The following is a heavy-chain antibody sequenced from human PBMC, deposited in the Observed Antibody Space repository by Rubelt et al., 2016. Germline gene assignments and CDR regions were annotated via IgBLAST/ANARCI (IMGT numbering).Heavy chain of an antibody. CDR2: ISAYNGNT. V-gene: IGHV1-3*01. CDR3: ARDAAVAADS. J-gene: IGHJ5*01. Sequence: QVQLVQSGAEVKKPGASVKVSCKASGYTFTSYAMHWVRQAPGQRLEWMGWISAYNGNTNLSQKLQGRVTMTSDTSISTAYMDLGSLESDDTAMYYCARDAAVAADSWGQGTLVTVSS. D-gene: IGHD6-19*01. CDR1: GYTFTSYA.